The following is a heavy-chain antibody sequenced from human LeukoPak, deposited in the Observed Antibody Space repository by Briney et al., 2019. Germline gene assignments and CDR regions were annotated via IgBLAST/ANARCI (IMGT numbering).Heavy chain of an antibody. CDR2: ISGSGGST. CDR3: AKDLGYYYDSSGYWPFDAFDI. CDR1: GLTFSNYA. Sequence: GGSLRLSCAASGLTFSNYAMNWVRQAPGKGLEWVSGISGSGGSTYYADSVKGRFTISRDNSKNTLYLQMNSLRAEDTAVYYCAKDLGYYYDSSGYWPFDAFDIWGQGTMVTVSS. D-gene: IGHD3-22*01. J-gene: IGHJ3*02. V-gene: IGHV3-23*01.